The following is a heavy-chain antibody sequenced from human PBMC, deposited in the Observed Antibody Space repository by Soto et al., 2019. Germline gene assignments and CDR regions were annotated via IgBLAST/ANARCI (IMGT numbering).Heavy chain of an antibody. CDR3: ARGPYYCGHSLCSYNWFRP. D-gene: IGHD2-21*01. CDR2: IYHSGST. CDR1: GDSMNNYY. V-gene: IGHV4-59*13. J-gene: IGHJ5*02. Sequence: SETLSLTCTVSGDSMNNYYWNWIRRPPGGGLEWIANIYHSGSTNYNPSLKSRVTMSIHMSRSQFSLKLTSVTAADAAVYYRARGPYYCGHSLCSYNWFRPWSQGNQVTVSS.